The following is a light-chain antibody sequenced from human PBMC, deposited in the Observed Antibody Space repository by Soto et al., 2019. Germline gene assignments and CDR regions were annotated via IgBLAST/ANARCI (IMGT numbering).Light chain of an antibody. CDR2: GNT. CDR1: SSNIGAGYD. Sequence: QAVVTQPPSVSGAPGQRVTISCTGSSSNIGAGYDVHWYQQLLGTAPKLLIYGNTNRPSGVPDRFSGSQSDTSASLAINGVRAEDEADYYCQSYDNSLSGVVFGGGTKLTVL. J-gene: IGLJ2*01. CDR3: QSYDNSLSGVV. V-gene: IGLV1-40*01.